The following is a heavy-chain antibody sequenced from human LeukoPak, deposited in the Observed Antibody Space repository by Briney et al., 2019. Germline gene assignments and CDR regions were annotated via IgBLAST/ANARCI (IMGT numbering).Heavy chain of an antibody. CDR3: ARVKWELLSGYYYYMDV. D-gene: IGHD1-26*01. CDR1: GGSFSGYY. J-gene: IGHJ6*03. V-gene: IGHV4-59*01. CDR2: IYYSGST. Sequence: PSETLSLTCAVYGGSFSGYYWSWIRQPPGKGLEWIGYIYYSGSTNYNPSLKSRVTISVDTSKNQFSLKLSSVTAADTAVYYCARVKWELLSGYYYYMDVWGKGTTVTVSS.